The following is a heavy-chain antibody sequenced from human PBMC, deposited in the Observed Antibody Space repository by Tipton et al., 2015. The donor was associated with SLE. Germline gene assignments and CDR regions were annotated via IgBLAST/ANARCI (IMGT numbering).Heavy chain of an antibody. CDR3: ARRATTNSYDY. CDR2: IHFGGST. V-gene: IGHV3-NL1*01. D-gene: IGHD1-26*01. CDR1: GFTFSSYG. Sequence: SLRLSCAASGFTFSSYGMHWVRQAPGKGLEWVSVIHFGGSTFYVASVKGRFTISRDDSKNMLYLQMGSLRDEDMGVYYCARRATTNSYDYWSRGTLVTVSS. J-gene: IGHJ4*02.